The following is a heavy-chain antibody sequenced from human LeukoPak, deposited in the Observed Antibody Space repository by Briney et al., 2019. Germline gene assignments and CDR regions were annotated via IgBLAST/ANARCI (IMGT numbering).Heavy chain of an antibody. CDR1: GFTFSSYW. CDR2: IKQDGSEK. CDR3: ARDRNSGSSYYFDY. J-gene: IGHJ4*02. V-gene: IGHV3-7*01. D-gene: IGHD1-26*01. Sequence: PGGPLRLSCAASGFTFSSYWMSWVRQAPGKGLEWVANIKQDGSEKYYVDSVKGRFTISRDNAKNSLYLQMNSLRAEDTAVYYCARDRNSGSSYYFDYWGQGTLVTVSS.